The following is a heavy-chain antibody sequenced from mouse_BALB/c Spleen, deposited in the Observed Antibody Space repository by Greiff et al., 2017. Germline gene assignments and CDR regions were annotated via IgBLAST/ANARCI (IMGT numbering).Heavy chain of an antibody. Sequence: EVKLVESGPGLVKPSQSLSLTCTVTGYSITSDYAWNWIRQFPGNKLEWMGYISYSGSTSYNPSLKSRISITRDTSKNQFFLQLNSVTTEDTATYYCARGGTTVVGYFDVWGAGTTVTVSS. CDR2: ISYSGST. CDR3: ARGGTTVVGYFDV. D-gene: IGHD1-1*01. J-gene: IGHJ1*01. CDR1: GYSITSDYA. V-gene: IGHV3-2*02.